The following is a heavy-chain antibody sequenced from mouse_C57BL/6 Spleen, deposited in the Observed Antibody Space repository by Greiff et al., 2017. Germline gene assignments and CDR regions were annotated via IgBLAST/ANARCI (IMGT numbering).Heavy chain of an antibody. CDR2: IDPETGGT. V-gene: IGHV1-15*01. CDR3: TKGDYYGSSYEDYAMDY. J-gene: IGHJ4*01. Sequence: QVQLQQSGAELVRPGASVTLSCKASGYTFTDYEMHWVKQTPVHGLEWIGAIDPETGGTAYNQKFKGKAILTADKSSSTAYMELRSLTSEDSAVYYCTKGDYYGSSYEDYAMDYWGQGTSVTVSS. CDR1: GYTFTDYE. D-gene: IGHD1-1*01.